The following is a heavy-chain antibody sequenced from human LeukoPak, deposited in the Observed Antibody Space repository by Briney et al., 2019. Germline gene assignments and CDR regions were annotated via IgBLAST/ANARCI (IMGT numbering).Heavy chain of an antibody. J-gene: IGHJ5*02. V-gene: IGHV4-34*01. D-gene: IGHD3-22*01. CDR1: GGSFSGYY. Sequence: PSETLSLTCAVYGGSFSGYYWSRIRQPPGKGLEWIGEINHSGSTNYNPSLKSRVTISVDTSKNQFSLKLSSVTAADTAVYYCARGVNYYDSSGSPLAWGQGTLVTVSS. CDR2: INHSGST. CDR3: ARGVNYYDSSGSPLA.